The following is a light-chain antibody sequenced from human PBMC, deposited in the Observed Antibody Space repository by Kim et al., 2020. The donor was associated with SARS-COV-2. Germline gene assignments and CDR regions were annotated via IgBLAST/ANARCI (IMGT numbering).Light chain of an antibody. J-gene: IGLJ3*02. CDR3: SSYTSSSTWV. CDR2: DVS. Sequence: QSALTQPASVSGSPGQSITISCTGTGSDIGGFYYVSWYQQRPGKAPKLIIYDVSKWPSGVSHRFSGSKSGNTASLTISGLRTEDEAEYYCSSYTSSSTWVFGGGTQLTVL. CDR1: GSDIGGFYY. V-gene: IGLV2-14*03.